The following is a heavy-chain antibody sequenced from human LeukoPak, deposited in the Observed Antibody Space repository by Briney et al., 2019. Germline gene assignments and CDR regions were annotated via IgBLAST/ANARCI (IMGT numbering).Heavy chain of an antibody. V-gene: IGHV4-4*07. CDR1: GGSIRSYY. CDR3: AREGRSSTPGY. CDR2: ISSSGST. D-gene: IGHD2-15*01. J-gene: IGHJ4*02. Sequence: SETLSLTCTVSGGSIRSYYWSWARQPAGKGLEWIGRISSSGSTDYNPSLKSRVTMSVDTSKNQFSLKLSSVTAADTAVYYCAREGRSSTPGYWGQGTLVTVSS.